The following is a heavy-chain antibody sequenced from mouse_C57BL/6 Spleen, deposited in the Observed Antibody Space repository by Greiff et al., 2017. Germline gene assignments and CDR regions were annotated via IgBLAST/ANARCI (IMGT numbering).Heavy chain of an antibody. Sequence: EVQLQQSGPELVKPGASVKIPCKASGYTFTDYNMDWVKQSHGKSLEWIGDINPNNGGTIYNQKFKGKATLTVDKSSSTAYMELRSLTSEDTAVYYCARRAYDGYYVWFAYWGQGTLVTVSA. CDR3: ARRAYDGYYVWFAY. CDR2: INPNNGGT. J-gene: IGHJ3*01. CDR1: GYTFTDYN. V-gene: IGHV1-18*01. D-gene: IGHD2-3*01.